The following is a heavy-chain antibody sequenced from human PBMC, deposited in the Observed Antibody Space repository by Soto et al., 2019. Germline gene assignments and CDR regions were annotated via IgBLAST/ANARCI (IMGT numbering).Heavy chain of an antibody. CDR1: GYTFTSYG. D-gene: IGHD3-22*01. CDR2: ISAYNGNT. Sequence: GASVKVSCKASGYTFTSYGISWARQAPGQGLEWMGWISAYNGNTNYAQKLQGRVTMTTDTSTSTAYMELRSLRSDDTAVYYCARARNYYDSSGLDYWGQGTLVTVSS. CDR3: ARARNYYDSSGLDY. V-gene: IGHV1-18*04. J-gene: IGHJ4*02.